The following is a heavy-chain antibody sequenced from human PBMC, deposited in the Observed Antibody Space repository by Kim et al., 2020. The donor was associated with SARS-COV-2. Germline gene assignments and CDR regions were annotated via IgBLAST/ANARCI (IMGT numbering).Heavy chain of an antibody. V-gene: IGHV4-4*02. J-gene: IGHJ4*02. CDR3: ARWVGNGCYCDH. D-gene: IGHD2-8*01. CDR2: T. Sequence: TTSHPHPKSRVTLSMDKSKNEFSLRLDSVTAADTAVYYCARWVGNGCYCDHWGQGTLVTVSS.